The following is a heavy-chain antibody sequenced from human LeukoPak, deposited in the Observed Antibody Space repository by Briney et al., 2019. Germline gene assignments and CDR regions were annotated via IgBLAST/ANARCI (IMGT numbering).Heavy chain of an antibody. V-gene: IGHV3-20*04. CDR3: ARAPITSPFYFDY. D-gene: IGHD2-2*01. J-gene: IGHJ4*02. CDR1: GFAFDEHG. Sequence: GGSLRLSCTASGFAFDEHGMSWVRQVPGRGLEWVAGINWSGGSTGYADPLRGRFTISRDNAKNSLYLQMDSLRAEDTALYYCARAPITSPFYFDYWGQGTLVTVSS. CDR2: INWSGGST.